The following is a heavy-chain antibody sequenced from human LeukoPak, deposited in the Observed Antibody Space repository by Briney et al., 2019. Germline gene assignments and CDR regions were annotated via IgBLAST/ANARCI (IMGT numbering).Heavy chain of an antibody. Sequence: SQTLSLTCTASGGSTSSGGYYWSWIRQPPGKGLEWIGYIYHSGSTYYNPSLKSRVTISVDRSKNQFSLKLSSVTAADTAVYYCARRSDYSNDYWGQGTLVTVSS. V-gene: IGHV4-30-2*01. CDR2: IYHSGST. CDR1: GGSTSSGGYY. J-gene: IGHJ4*02. CDR3: ARRSDYSNDY. D-gene: IGHD4-11*01.